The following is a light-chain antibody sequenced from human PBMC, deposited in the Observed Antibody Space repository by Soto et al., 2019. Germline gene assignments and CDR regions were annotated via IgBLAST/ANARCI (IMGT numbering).Light chain of an antibody. V-gene: IGKV3-20*01. Sequence: EIVLTHSPGTLSLSPGERATLSCRASQSVSSSYLAWYRQKPGQAPSLLIYGASSRATGIPDRVSGSGSGTDFTLTISRLEPEDFALYYCQQYGSSPCTFGQGTKLEIK. CDR1: QSVSSSY. J-gene: IGKJ2*02. CDR2: GAS. CDR3: QQYGSSPCT.